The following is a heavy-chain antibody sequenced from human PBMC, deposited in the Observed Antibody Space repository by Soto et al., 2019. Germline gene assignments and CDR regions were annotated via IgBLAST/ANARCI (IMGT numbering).Heavy chain of an antibody. Sequence: SETLSLTCTVSGGSISSSSYYWGWIRQPPGKGLEWIGSIYYSGSTYYNPSLKSRVTISVDRSKNQFSLKLSSVTAADTAVYYCAITQYGGNSSGAFDLWGQGTMVTVSS. V-gene: IGHV4-39*01. CDR3: AITQYGGNSSGAFDL. D-gene: IGHD2-21*02. CDR2: IYYSGST. J-gene: IGHJ3*01. CDR1: GGSISSSSYY.